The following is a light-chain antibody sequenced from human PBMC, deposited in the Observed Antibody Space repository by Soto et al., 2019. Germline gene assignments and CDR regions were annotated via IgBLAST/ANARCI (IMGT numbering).Light chain of an antibody. CDR3: QQYNNWPRT. J-gene: IGKJ2*01. CDR2: GAS. Sequence: EIVMTQSPATLSVSPGERATVSCRASQSVSSNLAWYQQKPGQAPRLLIYGASTRATGIPARFSGSGSGTEFTLTICSLQSEDFAVYYCQQYNNWPRTFGQGNKLEIK. CDR1: QSVSSN. V-gene: IGKV3-15*01.